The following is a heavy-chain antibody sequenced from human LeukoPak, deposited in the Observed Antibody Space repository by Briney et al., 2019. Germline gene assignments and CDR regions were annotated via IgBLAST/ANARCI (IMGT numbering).Heavy chain of an antibody. CDR2: VYYSGST. CDR1: GGSISSSSYY. CDR3: ARFPHYSYYMDV. J-gene: IGHJ6*03. V-gene: IGHV4-39*07. Sequence: SETLSLTCTVSGGSISSSSYYWGWIRQPPGKGLEWIGSVYYSGSTYYNPSLKSRVTISVDTSKNQFSLKLSSVTAADTAVYYCARFPHYSYYMDVWGKGTTVTVSS.